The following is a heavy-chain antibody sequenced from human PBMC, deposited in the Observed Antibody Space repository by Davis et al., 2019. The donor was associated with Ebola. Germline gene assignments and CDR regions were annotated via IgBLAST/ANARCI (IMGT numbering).Heavy chain of an antibody. CDR1: GGSFSGYY. CDR3: ARPNSSSWYGDYFDY. Sequence: MPSETLSLTCAVYGGSFSGYYWNWIRQPPGKGLEWIGEINHSGSTNYSPSLKSRVTISVDTSKNQFSLKLTSVTAADTAVYYCARPNSSSWYGDYFDYWGQGTLVTVSS. CDR2: INHSGST. J-gene: IGHJ4*02. D-gene: IGHD6-13*01. V-gene: IGHV4-34*01.